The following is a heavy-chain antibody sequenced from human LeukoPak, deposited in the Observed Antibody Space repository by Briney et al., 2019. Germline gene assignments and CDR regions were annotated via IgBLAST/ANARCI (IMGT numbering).Heavy chain of an antibody. CDR2: IYTSGST. V-gene: IGHV4-4*07. D-gene: IGHD4-17*01. J-gene: IGHJ6*04. CDR3: ARYVAATVTTRVGKWPV. Sequence: SETLSLTCTVSGGSISSHNWSWLRQPAGEGLEWIGRIYTSGSTNYNPSLKSRVTISVDTSKNQFSLKLSSVTAADTAVYYCARYVAATVTTRVGKWPVWGKGTTVTVSS. CDR1: GGSISSHN.